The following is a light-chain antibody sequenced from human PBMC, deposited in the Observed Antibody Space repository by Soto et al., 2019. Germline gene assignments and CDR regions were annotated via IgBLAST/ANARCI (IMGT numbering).Light chain of an antibody. V-gene: IGKV3-15*01. J-gene: IGKJ1*01. CDR2: GAS. CDR3: QQYNNWWT. Sequence: DIVMTQSPATLSVSPGESATPSCRASQSVSSNLAWSKQKPGQAPRILIYGASTRATGIPARFSGSGSGTEFTLTISSLKSEDFAVYYCQQYNNWWTFGQGTKVDIK. CDR1: QSVSSN.